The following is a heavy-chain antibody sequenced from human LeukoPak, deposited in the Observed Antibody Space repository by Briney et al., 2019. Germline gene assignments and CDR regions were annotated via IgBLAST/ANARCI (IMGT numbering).Heavy chain of an antibody. V-gene: IGHV3-23*01. Sequence: GGSLRLSCAVSGITLSNYGMSWVRQAPGKGLEWVAGISDSGGRTKYADSVKGRFTISRDNSKNTLYLQMNSLRAEDTAVYFCAKRGVVIRVILVGFHKEAYYFDSWGQGALVTVSS. D-gene: IGHD3-22*01. CDR2: ISDSGGRT. J-gene: IGHJ4*02. CDR3: AKRGVVIRVILVGFHKEAYYFDS. CDR1: GITLSNYG.